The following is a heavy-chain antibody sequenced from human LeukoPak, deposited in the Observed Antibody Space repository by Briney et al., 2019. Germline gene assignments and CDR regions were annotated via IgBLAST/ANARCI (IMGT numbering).Heavy chain of an antibody. J-gene: IGHJ4*02. CDR1: GFTFSSYG. Sequence: GGSLRLSCAASGFTFSSYGMHWVRQAPGKGLEWVAFIRYDGSNRYYADSVKGRFTISRDNSKNTPYLQMNSLRAEDTAVYYCAKSPFDYGGYRYDYWGQGTLVTVSS. D-gene: IGHD5-12*01. CDR2: IRYDGSNR. V-gene: IGHV3-30*02. CDR3: AKSPFDYGGYRYDY.